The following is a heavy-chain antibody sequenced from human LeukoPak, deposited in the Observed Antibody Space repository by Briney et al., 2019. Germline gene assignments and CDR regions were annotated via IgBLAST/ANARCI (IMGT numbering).Heavy chain of an antibody. CDR2: INHTANT. V-gene: IGHV4-34*01. J-gene: IGHJ6*04. CDR1: GWSFSGYY. CDR3: ARGPSRLGYCSSTSCRYYYYGMDV. Sequence: SETLSLTCAVYGWSFSGYYLSWVRQPPGKGLDWIGAINHTANTDYNPSHKCRFTISVDTSKNQYSLKLSSVTAADTAVYYCARGPSRLGYCSSTSCRYYYYGMDVWGKGTTVTVSS. D-gene: IGHD2-2*01.